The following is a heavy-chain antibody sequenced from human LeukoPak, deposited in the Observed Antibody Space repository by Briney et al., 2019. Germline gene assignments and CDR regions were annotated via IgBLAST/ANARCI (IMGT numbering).Heavy chain of an antibody. CDR3: ARDDGGYYDSSGYFKDY. V-gene: IGHV3-53*01. D-gene: IGHD3-22*01. CDR2: IYSGGST. CDR1: GFTVSSNY. Sequence: GGSLRLSCAASGFTVSSNYMSWVRQAPGKGLEWVSVIYSGGSTYYADSVKGRFTISRDNSKNTLYLQMNSLRAEDTAVYYCARDDGGYYDSSGYFKDYWGQGTLVTVSS. J-gene: IGHJ4*02.